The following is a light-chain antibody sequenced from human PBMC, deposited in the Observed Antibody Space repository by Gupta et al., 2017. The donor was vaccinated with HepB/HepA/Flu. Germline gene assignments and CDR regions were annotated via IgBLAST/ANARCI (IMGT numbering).Light chain of an antibody. CDR2: GNN. CDR3: SAWDSGLRSYV. Sequence: GLTQPLPPSMVLKQTATLTSAGNRNNVVSQGAVWLQQYQGHPPKVLIYGNNDRPSGISERFSASRSENTASLTITGLQPEDEADYYCSAWDSGLRSYVFGSGTKVFVL. V-gene: IGLV10-54*04. CDR1: RNNVVSQG. J-gene: IGLJ1*01.